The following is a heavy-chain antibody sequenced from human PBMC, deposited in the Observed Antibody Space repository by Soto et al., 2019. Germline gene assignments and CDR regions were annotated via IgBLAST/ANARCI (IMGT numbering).Heavy chain of an antibody. J-gene: IGHJ5*02. V-gene: IGHV1-46*01. D-gene: IGHD3-3*01. Sequence: GASVKVSCKASGGTFSSYAISWVRQAPGQGLEWMGVINPHGGSTKYAQKFQGRITMTRDTSRSTVYMELSSLRSDDTAIYYCARSSGGNFGIIIEGSNWFDPWGQGTLVTVSS. CDR3: ARSSGGNFGIIIEGSNWFDP. CDR2: INPHGGST. CDR1: GGTFSSYA.